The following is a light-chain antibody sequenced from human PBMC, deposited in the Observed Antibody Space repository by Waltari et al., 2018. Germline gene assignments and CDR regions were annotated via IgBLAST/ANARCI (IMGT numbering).Light chain of an antibody. Sequence: DIQMTQSPSSLSASVGDRVTITCRASQSISSYLNWYQQKPGKAPKLLIYDASSLQSGVPSRFSGSGSGTDFTLNISSLQPEDFATYFCQQSYSLSFTFGPGNQSGYQT. J-gene: IGKJ3*01. CDR3: QQSYSLSFT. V-gene: IGKV1-39*01. CDR1: QSISSY. CDR2: DAS.